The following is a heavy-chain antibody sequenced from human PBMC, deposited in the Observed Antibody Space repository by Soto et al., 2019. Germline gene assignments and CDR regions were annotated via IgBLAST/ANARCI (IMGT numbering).Heavy chain of an antibody. CDR2: ISGSGGST. CDR3: AKDNMKVYGDYGFDY. Sequence: RLSCAASGFTFSSYAMSWVRQAPGKGLEWVSAISGSGGSTYYADSVKGRFTISRDNSKNTLYLQMNSLRAEDTAVYYCAKDNMKVYGDYGFDYWGQGTLVTVSS. D-gene: IGHD4-17*01. J-gene: IGHJ4*02. V-gene: IGHV3-23*01. CDR1: GFTFSSYA.